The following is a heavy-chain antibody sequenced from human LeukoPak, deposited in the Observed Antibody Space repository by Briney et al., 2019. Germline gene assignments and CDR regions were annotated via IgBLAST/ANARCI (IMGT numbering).Heavy chain of an antibody. Sequence: LSGGSLRLSCAASGFTFSSYGMHWVRQAPGKGLEWVAFIRYDGSNKYYADSVKGRFTISRDNAKNSLSLQMNSLSAEDTAVYYCARDGYCNGGSCYDPFPASWGQGTLVTVSS. CDR3: ARDGYCNGGSCYDPFPAS. V-gene: IGHV3-30*02. CDR1: GFTFSSYG. CDR2: IRYDGSNK. D-gene: IGHD2-15*01. J-gene: IGHJ4*02.